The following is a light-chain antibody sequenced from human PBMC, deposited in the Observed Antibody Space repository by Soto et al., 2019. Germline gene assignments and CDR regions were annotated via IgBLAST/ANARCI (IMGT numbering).Light chain of an antibody. V-gene: IGKV3-20*01. CDR1: QSVRSRS. J-gene: IGKJ2*01. CDR3: QQDGTSPYT. CDR2: GAS. Sequence: EIVLTQSPGTLSLSPGERATLSCRASQSVRSRSLAWYQQKPGQAPRLLIYGASSRATGVPDRFSGSGSGTDFTLTISRLEPEDFAVYYCQQDGTSPYTFGQGTKLESK.